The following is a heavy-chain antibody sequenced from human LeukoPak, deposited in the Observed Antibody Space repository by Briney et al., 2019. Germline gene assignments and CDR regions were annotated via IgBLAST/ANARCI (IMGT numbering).Heavy chain of an antibody. CDR1: GGTFSSYA. J-gene: IGHJ4*02. D-gene: IGHD3-10*01. Sequence: GSSVKVSCTASGGTFSSYAISWVRQAPGQGLEWMGGIIPIFGTANYAQKFQGRVTITADKSTSTAYMELSSLRSEDTAVYYCARVPGSGSYYGDPYFDYWGQGTLVTVSS. CDR2: IIPIFGTA. CDR3: ARVPGSGSYYGDPYFDY. V-gene: IGHV1-69*06.